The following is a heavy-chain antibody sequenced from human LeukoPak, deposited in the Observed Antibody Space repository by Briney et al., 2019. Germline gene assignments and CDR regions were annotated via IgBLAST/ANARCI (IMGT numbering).Heavy chain of an antibody. V-gene: IGHV3-53*01. Sequence: GGSLRLSCAASGFTVSSNYMSWVRQAPGKGLEWVSVIYSGGSTYYADSVKGRFTISRDNSKNTLYLQMNSLRAEDTAVYYCARATPRAQYSSSALPNYYYYYGMDVWGQGTTVTVSS. CDR1: GFTVSSNY. D-gene: IGHD6-6*01. CDR3: ARATPRAQYSSSALPNYYYYYGMDV. CDR2: IYSGGST. J-gene: IGHJ6*02.